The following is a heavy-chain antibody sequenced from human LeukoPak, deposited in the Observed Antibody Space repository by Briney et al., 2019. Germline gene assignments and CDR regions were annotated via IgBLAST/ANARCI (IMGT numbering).Heavy chain of an antibody. J-gene: IGHJ4*02. Sequence: GGSLRLSCAASGFTFSSYEMNWVRQAPGKGLEWVSYISSSGSTIYYADSVKGRFTISRDNAKNSLYLQMNSLGAEDTAVYYCARDRSYGTGVYFDYWGQGTLVTVSS. CDR2: ISSSGSTI. CDR1: GFTFSSYE. D-gene: IGHD5-18*01. V-gene: IGHV3-48*03. CDR3: ARDRSYGTGVYFDY.